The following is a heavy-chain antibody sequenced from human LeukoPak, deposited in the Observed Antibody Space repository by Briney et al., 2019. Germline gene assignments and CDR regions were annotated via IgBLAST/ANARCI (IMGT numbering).Heavy chain of an antibody. CDR3: ARSYPYSSGWYGDY. V-gene: IGHV1-2*02. J-gene: IGHJ4*02. CDR1: GYTFTGYY. Sequence: GASVKVSCKASGYTFTGYYIHWVRQAPGQGLEWMGWINPNSGGTNYAQKFQGRVTMTRDTSISTAYMELSRLRSDDTAVYYCARSYPYSSGWYGDYWGQGTLVTVSS. CDR2: INPNSGGT. D-gene: IGHD6-19*01.